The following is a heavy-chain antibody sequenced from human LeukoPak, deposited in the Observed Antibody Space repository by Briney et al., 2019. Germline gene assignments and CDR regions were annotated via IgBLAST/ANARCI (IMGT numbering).Heavy chain of an antibody. Sequence: SETLSLTXAVSGYSISSGYYWGWIRQPPGKGLEWIGSIYHSGSTYYNPSLKSRVTISVDTSKNQFSLKLSSVTAADTAVYYCARSYSGSYLTPFDYWGQGTLVTVSS. J-gene: IGHJ4*02. CDR1: GYSISSGYY. CDR2: IYHSGST. CDR3: ARSYSGSYLTPFDY. V-gene: IGHV4-38-2*01. D-gene: IGHD1-26*01.